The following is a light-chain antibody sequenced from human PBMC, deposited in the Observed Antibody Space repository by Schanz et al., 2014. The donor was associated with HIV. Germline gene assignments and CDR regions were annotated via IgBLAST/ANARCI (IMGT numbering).Light chain of an antibody. CDR2: RNN. CDR1: SSNIGGNY. Sequence: QSVLTQPPSASGTPGQRVTISCSGSSSNIGGNYVYWYQHLPGTAPKVLIYRNNQRPSGVPERFSAYKSGTSASLAISGLRSEDEADYYCQCFDRNMRGLVFGGGTKLTVL. J-gene: IGLJ2*01. CDR3: QCFDRNMRGLV. V-gene: IGLV1-47*01.